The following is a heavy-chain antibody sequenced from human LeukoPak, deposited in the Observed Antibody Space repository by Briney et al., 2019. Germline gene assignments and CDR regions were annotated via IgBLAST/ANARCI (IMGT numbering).Heavy chain of an antibody. Sequence: ASVKVSCKTSGYSFATYGISWVRQAPGQGLEWMGWMNPNSGNTGYAQKFQGRVTMTRNTSTSTAYMELSSLRSEDTAVYYCARERGDNWFDPWGQGTLVTVSS. CDR1: GYSFATYG. D-gene: IGHD1-1*01. CDR3: ARERGDNWFDP. J-gene: IGHJ5*02. CDR2: MNPNSGNT. V-gene: IGHV1-8*02.